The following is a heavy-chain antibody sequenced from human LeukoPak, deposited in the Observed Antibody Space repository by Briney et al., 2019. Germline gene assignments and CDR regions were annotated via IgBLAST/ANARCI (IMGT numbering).Heavy chain of an antibody. CDR1: GGSINSRSYS. CDR3: ARSATRTVSHVDC. V-gene: IGHV4-39*01. CDR2: ISYSGNT. Sequence: PSETLSLTCTVSGGSINSRSYSWGRIRQPPGKGLEWIGSISYSGNTYYYPSLKSRLTISVDTSKNQFSLKLVSVTAADTAVYYCARSATRTVSHVDCWGQGTVVTVSS. J-gene: IGHJ4*02. D-gene: IGHD4-17*01.